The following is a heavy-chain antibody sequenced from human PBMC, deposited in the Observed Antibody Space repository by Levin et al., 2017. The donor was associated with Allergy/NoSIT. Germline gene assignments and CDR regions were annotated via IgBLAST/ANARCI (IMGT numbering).Heavy chain of an antibody. Sequence: LSLTCAASGFTFSDYYMSWIRQAPGKGLEWVSYISSSGSTIYYADSVKGRFTISRDNAKNSLYLQMNSLRAEDTAVYYCARDLPYYYDSSGYLNYWGQGTLVTVSS. CDR1: GFTFSDYY. D-gene: IGHD3-22*01. CDR2: ISSSGSTI. J-gene: IGHJ4*02. CDR3: ARDLPYYYDSSGYLNY. V-gene: IGHV3-11*01.